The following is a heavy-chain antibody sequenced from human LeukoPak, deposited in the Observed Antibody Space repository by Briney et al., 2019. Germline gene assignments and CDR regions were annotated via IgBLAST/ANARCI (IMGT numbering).Heavy chain of an antibody. J-gene: IGHJ4*02. V-gene: IGHV3-23*01. Sequence: PGGTLRLSCAASGFTFSSYGMSWVRQAPGKGLEWVSAISGSGGSTYYADSVKGRFTISRDNSKNTLYLQMNSLRADDTAVYYCVRGLAAAGYWGQGTLVTVSS. CDR2: ISGSGGST. CDR3: VRGLAAAGY. CDR1: GFTFSSYG. D-gene: IGHD6-13*01.